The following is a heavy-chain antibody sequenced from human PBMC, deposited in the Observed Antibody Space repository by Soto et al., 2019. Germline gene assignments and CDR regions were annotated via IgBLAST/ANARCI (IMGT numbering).Heavy chain of an antibody. CDR2: ISSSSSVI. CDR3: ARDLSWGPNWSSYMAV. D-gene: IGHD7-27*01. J-gene: IGHJ6*03. CDR1: GFILSDRA. Sequence: EVQLVESGGGLVQPGGSLRLSCATSGFILSDRAMNWVRQAPGKGLEWVSYISSSSSVIDYADSVKGRFTVSKDNARNSLYLQMNRLRAEDTAVYYCARDLSWGPNWSSYMAVWGKGTTVTVSS. V-gene: IGHV3-48*01.